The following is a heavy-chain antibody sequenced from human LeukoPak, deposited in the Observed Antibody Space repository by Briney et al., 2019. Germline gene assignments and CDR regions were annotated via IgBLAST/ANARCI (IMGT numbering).Heavy chain of an antibody. D-gene: IGHD6-19*01. CDR2: INAGNGNT. CDR1: GYTFTGYY. J-gene: IGHJ4*02. CDR3: AREAFIAVAGIASSDYFDY. Sequence: ASVKVSCKASGYTFTGYYMHWVRQAPGQGLEWMGWINAGNGNTKYSQEFQGRVTITRDTSASTAYMELSSLRSEDMAVYYCAREAFIAVAGIASSDYFDYWGQGTLVTVSS. V-gene: IGHV1-3*03.